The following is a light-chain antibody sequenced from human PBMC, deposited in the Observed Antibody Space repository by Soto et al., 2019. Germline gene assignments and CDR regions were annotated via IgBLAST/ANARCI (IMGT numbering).Light chain of an antibody. Sequence: QSALTQPASVSGSPGQSITISCTGTSGDVGAYNYVSWCQHHPGKAPKLIIYDVNNRPSGVSNRFSGSKSGNTASLTISGLQADDEAYYYCTSYTTSSTGVFGGGTKLTVL. V-gene: IGLV2-14*03. J-gene: IGLJ3*02. CDR3: TSYTTSSTGV. CDR2: DVN. CDR1: SGDVGAYNY.